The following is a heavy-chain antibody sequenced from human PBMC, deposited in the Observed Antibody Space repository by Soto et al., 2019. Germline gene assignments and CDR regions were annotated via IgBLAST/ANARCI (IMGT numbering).Heavy chain of an antibody. V-gene: IGHV1-18*01. CDR3: AGDGALGENFYYYGTDG. D-gene: IGHD2-15*01. CDR2: ISAYNGNT. CDR1: GYTFTSYG. J-gene: IGHJ6*02. Sequence: QVQLVQSGAEVKKPGASVKVSCKASGYTFTSYGISWVRQAPGQGLEWMGWISAYNGNTNYAQKLQGRVTMTTDTSRSTADRELRSRRSDETAVYYCAGDGALGENFYYYGTDGWGQGTTVTVSS.